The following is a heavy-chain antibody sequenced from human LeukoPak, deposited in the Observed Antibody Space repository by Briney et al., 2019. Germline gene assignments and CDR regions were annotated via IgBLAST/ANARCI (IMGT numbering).Heavy chain of an antibody. J-gene: IGHJ3*02. CDR1: GGSISNYY. V-gene: IGHV4-59*08. Sequence: PSETLSLTCTVSGGSISNYYWTWIRQPPGKGLEWIGYIYYSESTNYNPSLKSRVTISVDTSKNQFSLKLTSVTAADTAMYYCARRRRIAGVGTDALDIWGQGTMVTVSS. CDR2: IYYSEST. CDR3: ARRRRIAGVGTDALDI. D-gene: IGHD6-13*01.